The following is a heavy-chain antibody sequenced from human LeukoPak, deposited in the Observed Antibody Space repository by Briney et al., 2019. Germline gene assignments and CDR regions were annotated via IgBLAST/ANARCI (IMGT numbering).Heavy chain of an antibody. Sequence: ASVKVSCKASGYTFTSYGISWVRQAPGQGLEWMGIINPSGGSTSYAQKFQGRVTMTRDMSTSTVYMELSSLRSEDTAVYYCARLAPNPGYYYYMDVWGKGTTVTVSS. D-gene: IGHD5-12*01. CDR1: GYTFTSYG. CDR2: INPSGGST. J-gene: IGHJ6*03. V-gene: IGHV1-46*01. CDR3: ARLAPNPGYYYYMDV.